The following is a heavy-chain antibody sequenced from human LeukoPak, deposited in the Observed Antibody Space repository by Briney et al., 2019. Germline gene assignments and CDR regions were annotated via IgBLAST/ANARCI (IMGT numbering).Heavy chain of an antibody. CDR3: TKVPDYDFWSGYYNYFDY. J-gene: IGHJ4*02. CDR2: ISGSGGST. CDR1: GFTFSSYA. D-gene: IGHD3-3*01. V-gene: IGHV3-23*01. Sequence: PGGSLRLSCAACGFTFSSYAMSWVRQAPGKGLEWVSAISGSGGSTYYADSVEGRFTISRDNTKNTLYLQMNSLRAEDTAVYYCTKVPDYDFWSGYYNYFDYWGQGTLVTVSS.